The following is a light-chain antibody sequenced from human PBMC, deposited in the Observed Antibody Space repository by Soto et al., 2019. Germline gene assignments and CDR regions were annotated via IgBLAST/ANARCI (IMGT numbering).Light chain of an antibody. CDR2: AAS. CDR1: QGISSY. Sequence: AIRMTQSPSSLSASTGDRVTITCRASQGISSYLAWYQQKPGKAPKLLLYAASTLQSGVPSRFSGSGSGTDFTLTISCLQSEDFATYYCQQYYSFPFTFGPGTKVDI. CDR3: QQYYSFPFT. V-gene: IGKV1-8*01. J-gene: IGKJ3*01.